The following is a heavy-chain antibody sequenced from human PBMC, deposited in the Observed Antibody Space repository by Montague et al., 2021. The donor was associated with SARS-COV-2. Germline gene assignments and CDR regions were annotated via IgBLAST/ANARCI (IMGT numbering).Heavy chain of an antibody. CDR3: ARPQQQLAFDY. CDR2: FFYSGST. CDR1: GGPLSSSSYY. J-gene: IGHJ4*02. Sequence: SETLSLTCTFSGGPLSSSSYYWGWIRPPPGTGLEWVGSFFYSGSTYYNPSLKSRVTISVDTSKNQFSLKLSSVTAVDTAVYYCARPQQQLAFDYWGQGTLVTVSS. V-gene: IGHV4-39*01. D-gene: IGHD6-13*01.